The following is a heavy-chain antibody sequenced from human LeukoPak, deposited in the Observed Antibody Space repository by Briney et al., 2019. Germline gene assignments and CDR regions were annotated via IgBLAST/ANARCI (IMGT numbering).Heavy chain of an antibody. J-gene: IGHJ6*03. CDR3: AKDVMHFGAGRPYFMDL. V-gene: IGHV3-30*02. CDR1: GFTFSDYG. D-gene: IGHD3-10*01. CDR2: IRYNGFDL. Sequence: GGSLRLSCEASGFTFSDYGMHWVRQAPGTGLERVTFIRYNGFDLFYTNTVKGRFTISRDNSKNTLSLQMKNLRLEDTAVYYCAKDVMHFGAGRPYFMDLWGKGTTVIISS.